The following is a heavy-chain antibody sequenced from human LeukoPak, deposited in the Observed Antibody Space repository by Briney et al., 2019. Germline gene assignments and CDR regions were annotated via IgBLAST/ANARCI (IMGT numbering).Heavy chain of an antibody. J-gene: IGHJ4*02. CDR2: IYYSGST. CDR1: GGSISSYY. CDR3: ARVKVAPREYYFDY. V-gene: IGHV4-59*12. Sequence: PSETLSLTCTVSGGSISSYYGSWIRQPPGKGLEWIGYIYYSGSTNYNPSLKSRVTISVDTSKNQFSLELSSVTAADTAVYYCARVKVAPREYYFDYWGQGTLVTVPS. D-gene: IGHD3-10*01.